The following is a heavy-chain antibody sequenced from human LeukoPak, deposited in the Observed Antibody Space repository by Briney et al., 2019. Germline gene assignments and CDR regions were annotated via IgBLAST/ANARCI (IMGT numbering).Heavy chain of an antibody. V-gene: IGHV3-30*18. D-gene: IGHD6-13*01. CDR3: AKESIAAAGTGYFDY. CDR1: GFTFSSYG. CDR2: ISYDGSNK. Sequence: GGSLRLSCAASGFTFSSYGMHWVRQAPGKGLEWVAVISYDGSNKYYADSVKGRFTISRDNSKNTPYLQMNSLRAEDTAVYYCAKESIAAAGTGYFDYWGQGTLVTVSS. J-gene: IGHJ4*02.